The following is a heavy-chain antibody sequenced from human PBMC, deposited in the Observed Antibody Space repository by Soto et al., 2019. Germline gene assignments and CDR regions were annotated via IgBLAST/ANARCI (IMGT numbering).Heavy chain of an antibody. CDR1: GFTFSSSA. V-gene: IGHV3-73*01. CDR3: TSTSALTTWSNSDYYYYGMDV. D-gene: IGHD4-4*01. J-gene: IGHJ6*02. CDR2: IRSKANSYAT. Sequence: PGGSLRLSCAASGFTFSSSAMHWVRQASGKGLEWVGRIRSKANSYATAYAASVKGRFTISRDDSKNTAYLQMNSLKTEDTAVYYCTSTSALTTWSNSDYYYYGMDVWGQGTTVTVSS.